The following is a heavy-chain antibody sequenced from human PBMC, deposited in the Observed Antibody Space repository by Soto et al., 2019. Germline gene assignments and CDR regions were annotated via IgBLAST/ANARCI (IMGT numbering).Heavy chain of an antibody. Sequence: SETQSLTCTVSGGSISGYDGSWIRQQPGKGLEWIGYIYYSGSTNYNPSLKSRVTISVDTSKNQFSLKLSSVTAADTAVYYCARLGGRYYYYYYYMDVWGKGTTVTVSS. CDR2: IYYSGST. D-gene: IGHD3-3*01. J-gene: IGHJ6*03. CDR1: GGSISGYD. CDR3: ARLGGRYYYYYYYMDV. V-gene: IGHV4-59*08.